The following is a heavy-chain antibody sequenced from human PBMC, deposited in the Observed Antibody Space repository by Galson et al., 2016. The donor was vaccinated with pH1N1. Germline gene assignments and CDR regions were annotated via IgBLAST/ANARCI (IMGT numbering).Heavy chain of an antibody. Sequence: SETLSLTCDVSSDSINSGYYWGWFRQPPGKGLEWIGSIYHSGTTYYKPSFKSRVALSVDKLRNRFSLNVTSVTAADTAIYYCARNTYSNVWWFWGQGIPVTVSS. CDR3: ARNTYSNVWWF. CDR1: SDSINSGYY. CDR2: IYHSGTT. D-gene: IGHD2-21*01. J-gene: IGHJ4*02. V-gene: IGHV4-38-2*01.